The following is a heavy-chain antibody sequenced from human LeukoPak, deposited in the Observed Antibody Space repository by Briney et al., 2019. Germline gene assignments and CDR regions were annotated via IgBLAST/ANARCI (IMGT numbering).Heavy chain of an antibody. J-gene: IGHJ4*02. CDR3: AKDIVVVPAAMSGGDY. CDR1: GFTFSSYA. D-gene: IGHD2-2*01. CDR2: ISGSGGST. Sequence: GGSLRLSCAASGFTFSSYAMSWVRQAPGKGLEWVSAISGSGGSTYYADSVKGRFTISRDNSKNTLYLQMNSLGAEDTAVYYCAKDIVVVPAAMSGGDYWGQGTLVTVS. V-gene: IGHV3-23*01.